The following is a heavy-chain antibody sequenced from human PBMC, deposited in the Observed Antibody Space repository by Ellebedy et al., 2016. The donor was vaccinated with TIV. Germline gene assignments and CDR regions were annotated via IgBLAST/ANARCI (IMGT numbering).Heavy chain of an antibody. Sequence: MPSETLSLTCTVSGVSISGFHWTWIRQPPGKGLEWFGYIYFSGSSNYNPSLKSRVTMSVDTSKNQFSLKLSSVTAADTAVYYCVRWVGHFDFWGQGTLVTVSS. CDR2: IYFSGSS. CDR1: GVSISGFH. V-gene: IGHV4-59*01. CDR3: VRWVGHFDF. D-gene: IGHD1-26*01. J-gene: IGHJ4*02.